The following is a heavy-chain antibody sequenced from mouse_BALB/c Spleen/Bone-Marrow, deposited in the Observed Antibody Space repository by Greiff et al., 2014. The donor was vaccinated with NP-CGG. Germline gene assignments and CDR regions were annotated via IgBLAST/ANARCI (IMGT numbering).Heavy chain of an antibody. Sequence: VQLQQSGAELVRPGASVKLSCKASDYSFTNYWMHWVKQRPGQGLEWIGMIHPSDSETRLNQKFKGKATLTVDKSSSTAYIQLSSAASEDYAGYYDARGDCDGWCFDDWGAGTTVTVSA. CDR1: DYSFTNYW. V-gene: IGHV1S82*01. D-gene: IGHD1-1*02. CDR3: ARGDCDGWCFDD. J-gene: IGHJ1*01. CDR2: IHPSDSET.